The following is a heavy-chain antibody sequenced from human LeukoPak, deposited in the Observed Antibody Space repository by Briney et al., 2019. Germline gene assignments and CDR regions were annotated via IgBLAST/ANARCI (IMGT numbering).Heavy chain of an antibody. D-gene: IGHD3-10*01. CDR1: GFTFSSYA. J-gene: IGHJ5*02. V-gene: IGHV3-23*01. CDR2: ISGSGGST. Sequence: GGSLRLSCAASGFTFSSYAMSWVRQAPGKGLEWVSAISGSGGSTYYADSVKGRFTISRDNSKNTLYLQMNSLRAEDTAVYYCAKGDLDLIWFGERDKLNWFDPWGQGTLVTVSS. CDR3: AKGDLDLIWFGERDKLNWFDP.